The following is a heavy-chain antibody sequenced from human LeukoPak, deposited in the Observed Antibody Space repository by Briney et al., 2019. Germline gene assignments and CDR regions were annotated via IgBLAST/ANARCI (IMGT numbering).Heavy chain of an antibody. CDR1: GGSISSYY. Sequence: SETLSLTCTVSGGSISSYYWSWIRQPPGKGLEWIGYIYYSGSTNYNPSLKSRVTISVDTSKNQFSLKLSSVTAADTAVYYCARDARGYSYEGYYFDYWGQGTLVTVSS. J-gene: IGHJ4*02. V-gene: IGHV4-59*12. CDR3: ARDARGYSYEGYYFDY. CDR2: IYYSGST. D-gene: IGHD5-18*01.